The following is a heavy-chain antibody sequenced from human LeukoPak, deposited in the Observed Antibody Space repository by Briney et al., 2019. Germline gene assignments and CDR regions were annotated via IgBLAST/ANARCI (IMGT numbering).Heavy chain of an antibody. D-gene: IGHD1-26*01. V-gene: IGHV4-59*12. Sequence: SETLSLTCSVSGSSMNLYSWNWIRQSPGKGLEWIAYMYYSGTTNYNPSLEKRAAISLDLSRHQFSLRLNSVTAADTAVYYCAREDLSGSQTPWSQGTLVTVSS. CDR2: MYYSGTT. J-gene: IGHJ5*02. CDR1: GSSMNLYS. CDR3: AREDLSGSQTP.